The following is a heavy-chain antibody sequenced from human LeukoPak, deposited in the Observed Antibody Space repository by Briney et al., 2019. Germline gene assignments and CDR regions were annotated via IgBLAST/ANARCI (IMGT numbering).Heavy chain of an antibody. CDR3: ARVEYSYGCVDY. D-gene: IGHD5-18*01. CDR2: INPNSGGT. J-gene: IGHJ4*02. CDR1: GYTFTGYY. V-gene: IGHV1-2*02. Sequence: ASVKVSCKASGYTFTGYYMHWVRQAPGQGLEWMGWINPNSGGTNYAQKFQGRVTMTRDTSISTAYMELSRLRSDDTAVYYCARVEYSYGCVDYWGQGTLVTVPS.